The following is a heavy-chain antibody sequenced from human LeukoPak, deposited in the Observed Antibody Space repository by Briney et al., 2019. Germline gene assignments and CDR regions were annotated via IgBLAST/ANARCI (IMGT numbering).Heavy chain of an antibody. V-gene: IGHV3-21*01. D-gene: IGHD6-19*01. Sequence: GGSLRLSCAASGFTFSSYSMNWVRQASGKGLEWVSSISSSSSYIYYADSVKGRFTISRDNAKNSLYLQMNSLRAEDTAVYYCARDYSPIAVAGTDDAFDIWGQGTMVTVSS. CDR3: ARDYSPIAVAGTDDAFDI. J-gene: IGHJ3*02. CDR2: ISSSSSYI. CDR1: GFTFSSYS.